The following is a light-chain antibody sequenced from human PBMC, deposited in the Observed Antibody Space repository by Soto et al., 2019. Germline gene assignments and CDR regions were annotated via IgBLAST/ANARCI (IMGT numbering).Light chain of an antibody. CDR1: QSVSSSY. CDR2: GSS. V-gene: IGKV3-20*01. Sequence: EIVLTQSPGTLSLSPGERATLSCRASQSVSSSYLAWYQQKPGQAPSLLIYGSSSRATGIPDRFSGSGSGTDFTLTISKLEPEDFAVYYCQHYGSSWTFGQGTKVEIK. J-gene: IGKJ1*01. CDR3: QHYGSSWT.